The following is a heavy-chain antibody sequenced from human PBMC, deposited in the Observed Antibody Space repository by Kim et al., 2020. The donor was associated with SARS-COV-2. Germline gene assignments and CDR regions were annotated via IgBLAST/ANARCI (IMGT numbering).Heavy chain of an antibody. CDR3: ARGDYTGISVAGD. Sequence: GGSLRLTCAASGITFSHYGMHWVRQAPGKGLEWVAVIWYDGSNKYYADSVKGRFTISRDNSKNTLYLQMNSLRAEDTAVYYCARGDYTGISVAGDWGQGTLVTVSS. J-gene: IGHJ4*02. D-gene: IGHD6-19*01. V-gene: IGHV3-33*01. CDR2: IWYDGSNK. CDR1: GITFSHYG.